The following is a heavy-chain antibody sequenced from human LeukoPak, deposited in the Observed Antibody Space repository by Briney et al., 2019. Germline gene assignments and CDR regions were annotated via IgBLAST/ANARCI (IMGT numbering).Heavy chain of an antibody. CDR2: ISGGGGST. D-gene: IGHD2-21*02. CDR1: AFTFSSSP. Sequence: GGSLRLSCAASAFTFSSSPMSWVRQAPGKGLEWVSGISGGGGSTYYADSVKGRFTIYRDNSKNTLYLQMNSLRAEDTALYYCVRALRNCGGDCYRRTPFDYWGQGTLVTVSS. J-gene: IGHJ4*02. V-gene: IGHV3-23*01. CDR3: VRALRNCGGDCYRRTPFDY.